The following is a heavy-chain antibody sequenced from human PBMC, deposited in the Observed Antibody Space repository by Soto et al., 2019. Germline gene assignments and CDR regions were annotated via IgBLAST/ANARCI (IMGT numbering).Heavy chain of an antibody. Sequence: EGSLRLSCAASGFTFSSYDMHWVRQATGKSLEWVSVIGSTGDPYYPGSVKGRFTISRENVKNSLYLQMNSLGAGDTAVYYCARGILSGGGGYKYYYYGMDVWGQGTTVTVSS. CDR3: ARGILSGGGGYKYYYYGMDV. CDR1: GFTFSSYD. D-gene: IGHD3-16*01. J-gene: IGHJ6*02. CDR2: IGSTGDP. V-gene: IGHV3-13*05.